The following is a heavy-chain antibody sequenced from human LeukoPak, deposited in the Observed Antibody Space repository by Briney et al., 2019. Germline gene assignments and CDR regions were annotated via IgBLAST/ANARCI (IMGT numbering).Heavy chain of an antibody. V-gene: IGHV3-21*05. CDR1: GFSFSLYA. D-gene: IGHD2-2*01. Sequence: GGSLRLSCAASGFSFSLYAMNWVRQAPGKGLEWISYINSGGDDIHYAASVRGRFTISRDDAGNTLFLQLSSVRAEDTAVYSCARDTIQPGLIDDWGQGTLVTVSS. J-gene: IGHJ4*02. CDR3: ARDTIQPGLIDD. CDR2: INSGGDDI.